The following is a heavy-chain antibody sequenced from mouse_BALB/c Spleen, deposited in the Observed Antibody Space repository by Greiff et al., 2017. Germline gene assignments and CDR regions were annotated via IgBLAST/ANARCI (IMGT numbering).Heavy chain of an antibody. CDR3: TRGTGTLDY. CDR2: IDPETGGT. D-gene: IGHD2-14*01. CDR1: GYTFTDYE. J-gene: IGHJ2*01. V-gene: IGHV1-15*01. Sequence: VKLVESGAELVRPGASVTLSCKASGYTFTDYEMHWVKQTPVHGLEWIGAIDPETGGTAYNQKFKGKATLTADKSSSTAYMELRSLTSEDSAVYYCTRGTGTLDYWGQGTTLTVSS.